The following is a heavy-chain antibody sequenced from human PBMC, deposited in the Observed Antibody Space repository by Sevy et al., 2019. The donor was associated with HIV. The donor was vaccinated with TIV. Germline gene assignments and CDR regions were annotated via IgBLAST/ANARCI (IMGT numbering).Heavy chain of an antibody. CDR3: ARTGARGPAAGTNYYYGMDV. J-gene: IGHJ6*02. CDR1: GFTFDDYG. CDR2: INWNGGST. Sequence: PGGSLRLSCAASGFTFDDYGMSWVRQAPGKGLERVSGINWNGGSTGYADTVKGRFTISRDNAKNSLYLQMNSLRAEDTALYYCARTGARGPAAGTNYYYGMDVWGQGTTVTVSS. D-gene: IGHD6-13*01. V-gene: IGHV3-20*04.